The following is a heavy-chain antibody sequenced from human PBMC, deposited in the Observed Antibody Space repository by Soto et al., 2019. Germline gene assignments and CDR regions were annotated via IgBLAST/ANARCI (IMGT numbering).Heavy chain of an antibody. CDR3: ARVGYCSSTSCLQTGMDV. Sequence: SQTLSLTCAISGDSVSSNRAAWNWIRQSPSKGLEWLGKTYYRSKCYNDYEVSVKSRITINPHTSKNHFSLQLNSVTPEDTAVYYFARVGYCSSTSCLQTGMDVWGQGTTVTVSS. J-gene: IGHJ6*02. CDR2: TYYRSKCYN. V-gene: IGHV6-1*01. D-gene: IGHD2-2*01. CDR1: GDSVSSNRAA.